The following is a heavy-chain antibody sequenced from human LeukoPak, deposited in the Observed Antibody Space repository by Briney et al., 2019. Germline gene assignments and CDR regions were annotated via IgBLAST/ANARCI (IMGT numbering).Heavy chain of an antibody. Sequence: GESLRLSCAASGFTFSDYVMIWVRQAPGKGLEWVSGITASGDRTYYADSVQGRFTMSRDNSKNTVYLQMNGLRVDDTAVYYCARRDIVVIVSASDYWGQGTLVTVSS. D-gene: IGHD2-15*01. CDR1: GFTFSDYV. CDR2: ITASGDRT. V-gene: IGHV3-23*01. CDR3: ARRDIVVIVSASDY. J-gene: IGHJ4*02.